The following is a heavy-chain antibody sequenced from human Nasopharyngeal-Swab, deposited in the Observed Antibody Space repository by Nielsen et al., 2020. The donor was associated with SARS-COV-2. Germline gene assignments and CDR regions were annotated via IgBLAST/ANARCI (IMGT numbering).Heavy chain of an antibody. CDR1: GGSISSYY. CDR2: IYTSGST. CDR3: ARVTGYSSGWRGFDY. Sequence: GSLRLSCTVSGGSISSYYWSWIRQPPGKGLEWIGRIYTSGSTNYNPSLKSRVTISVDTSKNQFSLKLSSVTAADTAVYYCARVTGYSSGWRGFDYWGQGTLVTVSS. V-gene: IGHV4-4*08. D-gene: IGHD6-19*01. J-gene: IGHJ4*02.